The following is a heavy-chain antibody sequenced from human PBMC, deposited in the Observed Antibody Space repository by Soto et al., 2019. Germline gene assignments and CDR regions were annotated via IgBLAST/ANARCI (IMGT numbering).Heavy chain of an antibody. Sequence: EVQLVESGGGLVKPGGSLRLSCAASGFTFSSYSMKWVRQAPGKGLEWVSSITGSSSYIYYADSVKGRFTISRDNAKNSLYLQMNSLRAEDTAVYYCARDVYYYDSSAYWAYWGQGTLVTVSS. CDR2: ITGSSSYI. D-gene: IGHD3-22*01. V-gene: IGHV3-21*02. J-gene: IGHJ4*02. CDR1: GFTFSSYS. CDR3: ARDVYYYDSSAYWAY.